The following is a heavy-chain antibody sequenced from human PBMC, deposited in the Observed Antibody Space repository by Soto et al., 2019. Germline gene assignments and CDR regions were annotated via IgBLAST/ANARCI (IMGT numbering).Heavy chain of an antibody. Sequence: ASVKVSCKASGGTFSSYAISRVRQAPGQGLEWMGGIIPIFGTANYAQKFQGRVTITADESTSTAYMELNSLRAEDTAVYYCARDMVRGLYPEYFQHWGQGTLVTVS. V-gene: IGHV1-69*13. D-gene: IGHD3-10*01. J-gene: IGHJ1*01. CDR3: ARDMVRGLYPEYFQH. CDR2: IIPIFGTA. CDR1: GGTFSSYA.